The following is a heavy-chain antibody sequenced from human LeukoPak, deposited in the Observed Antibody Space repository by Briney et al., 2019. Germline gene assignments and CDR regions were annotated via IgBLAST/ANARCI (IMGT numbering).Heavy chain of an antibody. D-gene: IGHD2-15*01. CDR2: ISSSSSYI. J-gene: IGHJ4*02. Sequence: PGGSLRLSCAASGFTFSSYSMNWVRQAPGKGLEWASSISSSSSYIYYTDSVKGRFTLSRDNAKKSLYLQMNSLRAEDTAVYYCARAPHPYCSGGNCIYFDYWGQGTLVTVSS. CDR3: ARAPHPYCSGGNCIYFDY. CDR1: GFTFSSYS. V-gene: IGHV3-21*01.